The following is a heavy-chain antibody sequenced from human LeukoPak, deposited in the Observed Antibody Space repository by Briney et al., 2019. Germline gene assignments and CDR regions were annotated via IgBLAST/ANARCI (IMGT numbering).Heavy chain of an antibody. Sequence: GRSLRLSCAASGFTFSSYGMHWVRQAPGKGLEWVAVIWYGGSKKYYADSVKGRFAISRDNSKNTLYLQMNSLRAEDTAVYYCARDGAPSWGGSGWTGFDYWGQGTLVTVSS. CDR3: ARDGAPSWGGSGWTGFDY. CDR1: GFTFSSYG. CDR2: IWYGGSKK. V-gene: IGHV3-33*01. J-gene: IGHJ4*02. D-gene: IGHD6-19*01.